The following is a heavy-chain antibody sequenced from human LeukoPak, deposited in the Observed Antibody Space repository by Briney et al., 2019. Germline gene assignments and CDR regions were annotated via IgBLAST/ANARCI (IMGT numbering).Heavy chain of an antibody. CDR3: AKEIHAFGGFDY. J-gene: IGHJ4*02. Sequence: GGSLRLSCAASGFTVSSHYMSWVRQAPGKGLEGVSLIDYGGGTHYADSVKGRFTISRDNSKNTMFLQMSSLRVEDTAVYYCAKEIHAFGGFDYWGQGTLVSVSS. CDR1: GFTVSSHY. V-gene: IGHV3-53*05. CDR2: IDYGGGT. D-gene: IGHD3-10*01.